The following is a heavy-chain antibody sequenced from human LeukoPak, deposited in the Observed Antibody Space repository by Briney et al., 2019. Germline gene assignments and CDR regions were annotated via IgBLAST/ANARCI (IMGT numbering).Heavy chain of an antibody. D-gene: IGHD3-22*01. CDR2: IIPIFGTA. V-gene: IGHV1-69*05. CDR1: GGTFSSYA. CDR3: ARGGYYYDSSGYYFFDY. Sequence: ASVKVSCKASGGTFSSYAISWVRQAPGQGLEWMGGIIPIFGTANYAQKFQGRVTMTRDTSISTAYMELSRLRSDDTAVYYCARGGYYYDSSGYYFFDYWGQGTLVTVSS. J-gene: IGHJ4*02.